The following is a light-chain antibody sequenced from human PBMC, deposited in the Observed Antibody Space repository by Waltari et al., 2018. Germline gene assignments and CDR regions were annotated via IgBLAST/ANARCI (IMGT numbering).Light chain of an antibody. CDR2: KAS. CDR3: QQFSSFPWT. J-gene: IGKJ1*01. V-gene: IGKV1-5*03. CDR1: QTINNW. Sequence: DIQMTQSPSSLSASVGDRVTITCRASQTINNWLAWYQQKPGNAPKLLIYKASTLESGVPSRFSGSGSGTEFTLTISSLQPGDFATYYCQQFSSFPWTFGHGTKVEIK.